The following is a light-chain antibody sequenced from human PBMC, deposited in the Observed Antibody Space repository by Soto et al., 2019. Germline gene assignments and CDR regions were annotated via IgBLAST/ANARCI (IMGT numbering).Light chain of an antibody. Sequence: QSALTQPPSASGSPGQSVTISCTGTSSDVGGYNYVSWYQQHPGKAPKLMISEVSKRPSGVPDRFSGSKSGNTASLTVSWLPAEDEADYYCSSFAGNNNLVFGGGTKLTVL. CDR3: SSFAGNNNLV. J-gene: IGLJ2*01. V-gene: IGLV2-8*01. CDR2: EVS. CDR1: SSDVGGYNY.